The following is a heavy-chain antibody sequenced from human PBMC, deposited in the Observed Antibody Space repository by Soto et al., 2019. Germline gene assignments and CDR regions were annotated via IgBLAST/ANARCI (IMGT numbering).Heavy chain of an antibody. CDR1: GYTLTSYG. V-gene: IGHV1-18*04. D-gene: IGHD6-13*01. CDR2: ISAYNGNT. Sequence: QVQLVQSGAEAKKPGASVKVSCKASGYTLTSYGISWVRQAPGQRLEWMGWISAYNGNTNYAQKLHGRVTMTTDTSTRTAYMERRSLRSDDTAVYYCARDRISIEAAGPDFDYWGQGTLVTVSS. CDR3: ARDRISIEAAGPDFDY. J-gene: IGHJ4*02.